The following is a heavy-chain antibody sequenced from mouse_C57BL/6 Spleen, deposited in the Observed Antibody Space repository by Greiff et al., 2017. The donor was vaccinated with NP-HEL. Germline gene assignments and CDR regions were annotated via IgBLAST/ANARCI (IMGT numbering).Heavy chain of an antibody. CDR3: ARGDYYGSRGPFDY. Sequence: QVQLQQSGPELVKPGASVKISCKASSYAFSSSWMNWVKQRPGKGLEWIGRIYPGDGDTNYNGKFKGKATLTADKSSSTAYMQLSSLTSEDSAVYFCARGDYYGSRGPFDYWGQGTTLTVSS. V-gene: IGHV1-82*01. J-gene: IGHJ2*01. CDR1: SYAFSSSW. CDR2: IYPGDGDT. D-gene: IGHD1-1*01.